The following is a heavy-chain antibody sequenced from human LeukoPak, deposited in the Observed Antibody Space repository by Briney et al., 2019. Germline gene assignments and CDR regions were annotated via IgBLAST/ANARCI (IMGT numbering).Heavy chain of an antibody. D-gene: IGHD3-3*01. CDR2: SNAGNGNT. J-gene: IGHJ4*02. CDR3: ARESSYYDFWSGYYISYFDY. V-gene: IGHV1-3*02. Sequence: ASVKVSCKASGYTFTSYAMHWVRQAPGQRLEWMGWSNAGNGNTKYSQEFQGRVTITRDTSASTAYMELSSLGSEDMAVYYCARESSYYDFWSGYYISYFDYWGQGTLVTVSS. CDR1: GYTFTSYA.